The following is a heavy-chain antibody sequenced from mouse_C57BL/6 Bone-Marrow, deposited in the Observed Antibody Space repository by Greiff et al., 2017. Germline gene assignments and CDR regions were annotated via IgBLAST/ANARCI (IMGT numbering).Heavy chain of an antibody. CDR2: IYPGDGDT. V-gene: IGHV1-82*01. D-gene: IGHD1-1*01. CDR1: GYAFSSSW. Sequence: QVQLKQSGPELVKPGASVKISCKASGYAFSSSWMNWVKQRPGKGLEWIGRIYPGDGDTNYNGKFKGKATLTADKSSSTSYMQLSSLTSEDSAVYFCARLLLRTVRYCDVWGTGTTGTVSS. J-gene: IGHJ1*03. CDR3: ARLLLRTVRYCDV.